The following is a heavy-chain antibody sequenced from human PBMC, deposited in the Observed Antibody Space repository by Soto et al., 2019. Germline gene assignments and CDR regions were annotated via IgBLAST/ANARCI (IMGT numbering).Heavy chain of an antibody. CDR3: ARLDYYDSSDYH. V-gene: IGHV1-69*01. D-gene: IGHD3-22*01. Sequence: QVQLVQSGAEVKKPGSSVKVSCKASGGPFSSYAISWVRQAPGPGLEWMGGIIPIFGTANYAQKFQGIVTITADESTSTAYMELRSLRSEDTAVYYCARLDYYDSSDYHWGQGTLVTVSS. CDR2: IIPIFGTA. J-gene: IGHJ5*02. CDR1: GGPFSSYA.